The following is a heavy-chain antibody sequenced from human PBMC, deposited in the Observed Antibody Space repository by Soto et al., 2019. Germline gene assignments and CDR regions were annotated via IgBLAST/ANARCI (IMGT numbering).Heavy chain of an antibody. CDR3: AKDRQTTVWVNWFDP. V-gene: IGHV3-23*01. CDR2: ISGSGGST. CDR1: GFTFSSYA. D-gene: IGHD4-4*01. J-gene: IGHJ5*02. Sequence: GSLRLSCAASGFTFSSYAMSWVRQAPGKWLEWVSAISGSGGSTYYADSVKGRFTISRDNSKNTLYLQMNSLRAEDTAVYYCAKDRQTTVWVNWFDPWGQGTLVTVSS.